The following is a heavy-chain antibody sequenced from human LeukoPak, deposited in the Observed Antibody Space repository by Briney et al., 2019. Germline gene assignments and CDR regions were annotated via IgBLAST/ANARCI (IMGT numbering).Heavy chain of an antibody. J-gene: IGHJ4*02. CDR3: TTAFLVGRSVH. CDR1: GFTFSNAW. CDR2: IKSKTGGGTT. V-gene: IGHV3-15*07. Sequence: GGSLRLSCAASGFTFSNAWMNWVRQAPGKGLEWVGRIKSKTGGGTTDYAAPVKGRFTISRDDSKNTLYLQMNSLKTEDTAVYYCTTAFLVGRSVHWGQGTLVTVSS.